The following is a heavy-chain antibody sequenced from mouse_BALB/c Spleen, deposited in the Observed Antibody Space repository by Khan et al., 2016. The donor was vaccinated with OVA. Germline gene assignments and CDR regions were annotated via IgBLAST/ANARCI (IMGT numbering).Heavy chain of an antibody. V-gene: IGHV1S81*02. Sequence: QVQLQQPGAELVNPGASVNLSCKASGYTLTSYWMHWVKQRPGQGLEWIGEINPSNGRTNYNEKFKSKATLTVDTSSSTAYMQLSSPTSEDSAVYYCARLLINLDYWGQGTTLTVSS. J-gene: IGHJ2*01. CDR2: INPSNGRT. CDR3: ARLLINLDY. CDR1: GYTLTSYW. D-gene: IGHD2-1*01.